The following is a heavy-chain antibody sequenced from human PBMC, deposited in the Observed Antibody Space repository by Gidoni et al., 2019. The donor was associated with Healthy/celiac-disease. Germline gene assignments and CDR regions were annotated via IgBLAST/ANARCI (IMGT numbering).Heavy chain of an antibody. V-gene: IGHV4-34*01. D-gene: IGHD1-26*01. Sequence: QVQLQQWGAGLLKSPKTRSLTFAGEGGSFNVSYWRRIRQPPGKGLEWIGEINHSVSTNYNPSLTSRVNISVDTSKIQFSRKLSSLTAADTAVYCCAIGISGRSPRRRAEYFQHCGQGTLVPVSS. CDR2: INHSVST. CDR1: GGSFNVSY. J-gene: IGHJ1*01. CDR3: AIGISGRSPRRRAEYFQH.